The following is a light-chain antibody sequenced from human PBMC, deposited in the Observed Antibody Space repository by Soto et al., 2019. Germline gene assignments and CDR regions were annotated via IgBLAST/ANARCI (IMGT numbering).Light chain of an antibody. J-gene: IGLJ7*01. CDR1: SSDVGGYNY. Sequence: QSALTQPASVSGSLGQSITISCSGTSSDVGGYNYVSWYQQHPAKAPKLIIYEVSNRPSGVSNRFSGSKSGNTASLTISGLQAEDEADYYCSSYRSVTTLGVFGGGTQLTVL. CDR2: EVS. V-gene: IGLV2-14*01. CDR3: SSYRSVTTLGV.